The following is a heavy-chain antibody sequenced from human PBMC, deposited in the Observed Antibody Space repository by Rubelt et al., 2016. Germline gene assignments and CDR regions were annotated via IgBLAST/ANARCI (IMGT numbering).Heavy chain of an antibody. J-gene: IGHJ4*02. Sequence: QVQLQQWGAGLLKPSETLSLICAVYGGSFGDNYWSWIRQPPGKGLEWIGEINHSGSTNYNPSLKSRVTISVDTSKNQFSLSLSSLTAADTDVYYCAGGPNMYYFDYWGQGVLVTVSS. CDR1: GGSFGDNY. CDR2: INHSGST. D-gene: IGHD1/OR15-1a*01. V-gene: IGHV4-34*01. CDR3: AGGPNMYYFDY.